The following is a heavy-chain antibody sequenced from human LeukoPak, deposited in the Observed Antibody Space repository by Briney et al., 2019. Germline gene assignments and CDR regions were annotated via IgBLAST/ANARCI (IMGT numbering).Heavy chain of an antibody. CDR2: IYTSGST. Sequence: SETLSLTCTVSGGSISSYYWSWIRQPAGEGLEWIGRIYTSGSTNYNPSLKSRVTMSIDTSKNQFSLKLSSVTAADTAVYYCARVYVHYDFWSGYLNWFDPWGQGNLVTVSS. CDR3: ARVYVHYDFWSGYLNWFDP. D-gene: IGHD3-3*01. J-gene: IGHJ5*02. CDR1: GGSISSYY. V-gene: IGHV4-4*07.